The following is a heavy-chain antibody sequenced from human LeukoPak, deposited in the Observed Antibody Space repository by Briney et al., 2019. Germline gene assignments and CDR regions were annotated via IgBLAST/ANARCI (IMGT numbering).Heavy chain of an antibody. V-gene: IGHV4-34*01. CDR3: ARAARLAFDI. Sequence: TSETLSLTCAVYGGSFSGYYWSWIRQPPGKGLEWIGEINHSGSTNYNPSLKSRVTISVDTSKNQFSLKLSSVTAADTAVYCCARAARLAFDIWGQGTMVTVSS. J-gene: IGHJ3*02. CDR2: INHSGST. CDR1: GGSFSGYY. D-gene: IGHD2-21*02.